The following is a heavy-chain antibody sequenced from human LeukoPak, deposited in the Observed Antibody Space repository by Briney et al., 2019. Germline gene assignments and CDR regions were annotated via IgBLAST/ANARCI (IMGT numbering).Heavy chain of an antibody. CDR3: ARGRVSSSTWYSTYYYFFYMDF. CDR2: VDHTGST. D-gene: IGHD4-11*01. CDR1: DDSITMYY. J-gene: IGHJ6*03. V-gene: IGHV4-59*01. Sequence: SETLSLTCTVSDDSITMYYWTWIWQPPGKGLEWIGYVDHTGSTKFNPSLNGRVSISRDTSNNFFSLRLRSVTAADTAVYFCARGRVSSSTWYSTYYYFFYMDFRGKGTTVTVSS.